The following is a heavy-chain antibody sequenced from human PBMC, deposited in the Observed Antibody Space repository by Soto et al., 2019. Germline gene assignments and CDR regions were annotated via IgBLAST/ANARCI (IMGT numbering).Heavy chain of an antibody. J-gene: IGHJ5*02. D-gene: IGHD3-22*01. CDR1: GYTFTSYD. CDR3: ARGPQDSLYH. V-gene: IGHV1-8*01. Sequence: QVQLVQAGAEVKKPGASVKVSCKASGYTFTSYDITWVRQATGHGLERMGWMNPNSGNTGFAHKFKGRVTMSRNTSMCTAYMELSSPRSEDTAVFYCARGPQDSLYHWGQGTLVIVSS. CDR2: MNPNSGNT.